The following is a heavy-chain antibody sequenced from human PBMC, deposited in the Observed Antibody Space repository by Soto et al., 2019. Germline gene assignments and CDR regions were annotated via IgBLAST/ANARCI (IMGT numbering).Heavy chain of an antibody. Sequence: EVQLAESGGGMVQPGGSLRLSCVASGFTFSSYDMHWVRQAPGKGLEYVSSISSNGVTTYYGNSVKGRFTIYRDNYKNTLYLQMGSLRAEDMAVYYCVRRVSGNYDYWGQGTLVTVSS. CDR3: VRRVSGNYDY. D-gene: IGHD1-7*01. J-gene: IGHJ4*02. CDR2: ISSNGVTT. V-gene: IGHV3-64*01. CDR1: GFTFSSYD.